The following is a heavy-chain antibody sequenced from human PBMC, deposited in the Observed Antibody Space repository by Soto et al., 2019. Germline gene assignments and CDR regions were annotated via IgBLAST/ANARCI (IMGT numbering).Heavy chain of an antibody. CDR3: ARRGNWNYVARGFDP. J-gene: IGHJ5*02. V-gene: IGHV4-39*01. Sequence: SETLSLTCTVSGGSISSSSYYWGWIRQPPGKGLEWIGSIYYSGSTYYNPSLKSRVTISVDTSKNQFSLKLSSVTAADTAVYYCARRGNWNYVARGFDPWGQGTLVTVSS. D-gene: IGHD1-7*01. CDR2: IYYSGST. CDR1: GGSISSSSYY.